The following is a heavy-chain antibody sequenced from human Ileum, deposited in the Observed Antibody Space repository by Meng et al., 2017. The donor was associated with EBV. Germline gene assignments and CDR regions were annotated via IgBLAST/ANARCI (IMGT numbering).Heavy chain of an antibody. CDR3: AKDLSWNQAAY. V-gene: IGHV3-74*01. D-gene: IGHD1-14*01. CDR2: SNTDGSIT. Sequence: EVRLVESGGGFVQPGGSLSLSCAACGFTFSSCWMHWVRQAPGKGLVWVSRSNTDGSITNYADSVKGRFTISRDNAKNTLYLQMNSLRAEDTAVYYCAKDLSWNQAAYWGQGTLVTVSS. J-gene: IGHJ4*02. CDR1: GFTFSSCW.